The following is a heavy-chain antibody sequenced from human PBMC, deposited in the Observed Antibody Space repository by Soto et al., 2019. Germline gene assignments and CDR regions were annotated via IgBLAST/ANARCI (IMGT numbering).Heavy chain of an antibody. CDR2: IYYSGST. Sequence: QVQLQESGPGLVKPSETLSLTCTVSGGSISSYYWSWIRQPPGKGLEWIGYIYYSGSTNYNPSLKSRVTISVDTSKNQFSLKLSSVTAADTAVYYCARVGYSSGWIPWYFDLWGRGTLVTVSS. D-gene: IGHD6-19*01. CDR3: ARVGYSSGWIPWYFDL. V-gene: IGHV4-59*01. J-gene: IGHJ2*01. CDR1: GGSISSYY.